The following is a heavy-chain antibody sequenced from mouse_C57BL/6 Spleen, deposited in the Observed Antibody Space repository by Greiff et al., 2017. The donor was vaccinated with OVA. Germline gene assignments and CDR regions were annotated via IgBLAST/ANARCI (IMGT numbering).Heavy chain of an antibody. Sequence: QVQLKQPGAELVRPGSSVKLSCKASGYTFTSYWMDWVKQRPGQGLEWIGNIYPSDSETHYNQKFKDKATLTVDKSSSTAYMQLSSLTSEDSAVYYCARGDSNYFWYFDVWGTGTTVTVSS. J-gene: IGHJ1*03. CDR1: GYTFTSYW. V-gene: IGHV1-61*01. CDR3: ARGDSNYFWYFDV. CDR2: IYPSDSET. D-gene: IGHD2-5*01.